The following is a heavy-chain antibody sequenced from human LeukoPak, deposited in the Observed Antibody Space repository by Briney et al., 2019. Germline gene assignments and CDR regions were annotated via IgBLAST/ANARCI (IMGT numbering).Heavy chain of an antibody. CDR3: AVGGGY. Sequence: GGSLRLSCAASGFTFSDYEMNWVRQAPGKGLEFVSFISSSGSPTYYADSVKSRFTISRDNAKNSLFLQMNSLRAEDTAVYYCAVGGGYWGQGTLVTVSS. D-gene: IGHD3-16*01. J-gene: IGHJ4*02. V-gene: IGHV3-48*03. CDR1: GFTFSDYE. CDR2: ISSSGSPT.